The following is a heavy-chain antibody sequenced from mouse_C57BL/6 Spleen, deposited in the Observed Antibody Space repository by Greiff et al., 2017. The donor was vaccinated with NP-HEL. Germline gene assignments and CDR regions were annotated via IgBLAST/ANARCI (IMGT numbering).Heavy chain of an antibody. Sequence: QVQLQQSGAELVRPGASVKMSCKASGYTFTSYNMHWVKQTPRQGLEWIGAIYPGNGDTSYNQKFKGKATLTVDKSSSTAYMQLSSLTSEDSAVYFCARKGHAWLPPFTNAMDYWGQGTSVTVSS. CDR2: IYPGNGDT. V-gene: IGHV1-12*01. D-gene: IGHD2-2*01. J-gene: IGHJ4*01. CDR3: ARKGHAWLPPFTNAMDY. CDR1: GYTFTSYN.